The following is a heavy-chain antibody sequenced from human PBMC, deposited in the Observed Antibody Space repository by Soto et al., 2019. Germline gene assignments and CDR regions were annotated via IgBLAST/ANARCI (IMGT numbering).Heavy chain of an antibody. V-gene: IGHV3-48*02. CDR1: GFTFSNYG. CDR2: ISSNSATR. D-gene: IGHD6-6*01. J-gene: IGHJ4*02. CDR3: ARGGAARPDY. Sequence: EVQLVESGGGLVQPGGSLRLSCAAFGFTFSNYGMNWVRQAPGKGLAWVSYISSNSATRQYADSVKDRFTISRDKAKNSLYLQMNSLRDEDTAVYYCARGGAARPDYWGQGTLVTVSS.